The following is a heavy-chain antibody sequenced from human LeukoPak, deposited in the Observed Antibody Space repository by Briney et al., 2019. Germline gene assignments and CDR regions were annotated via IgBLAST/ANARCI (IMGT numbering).Heavy chain of an antibody. V-gene: IGHV1-24*01. J-gene: IGHJ4*02. D-gene: IGHD6-13*01. CDR1: GYTLTELS. CDR3: ARDGIYSSWDFDY. CDR2: SDPEDGET. Sequence: ASVKVSCKVSGYTLTELSVHWARQAPGKGLEWMGGSDPEDGETIYAQKLQGRVTMTTDTSTSTAYMELRSLRSDDTAVYYCARDGIYSSWDFDYWGQGTLVTVSS.